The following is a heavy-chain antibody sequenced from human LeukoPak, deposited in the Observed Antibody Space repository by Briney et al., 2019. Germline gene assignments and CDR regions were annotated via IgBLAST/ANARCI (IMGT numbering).Heavy chain of an antibody. D-gene: IGHD2-2*01. V-gene: IGHV6-1*01. Sequence: SQTLSLTRVISGDSVSSNSAAWNWIRQSPSRGLEWLGRTSYRSKWYYDYALSVKSRISIHPDTSKNQFSLQLNSVTPEDTAVYFCARGSRHLDHWGQGTLVTVSS. J-gene: IGHJ4*02. CDR3: ARGSRHLDH. CDR1: GDSVSSNSAA. CDR2: TSYRSKWYY.